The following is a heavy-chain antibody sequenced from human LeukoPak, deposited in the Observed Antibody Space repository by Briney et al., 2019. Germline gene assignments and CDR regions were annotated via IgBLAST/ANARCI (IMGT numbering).Heavy chain of an antibody. J-gene: IGHJ4*02. D-gene: IGHD3-16*01. V-gene: IGHV3-30-3*01. CDR2: ISYDGSNK. CDR1: GFTFSSYA. CDR3: EFTFA. Sequence: GGSLRLSCAASGFTFSSYAMHWVRQAPGKGLEWVAVISYDGSNKYYADSVKGRFTISRDNSKNTLYLQMNSLRAEDTAVYYCEFTFAWGQGTLVTVSS.